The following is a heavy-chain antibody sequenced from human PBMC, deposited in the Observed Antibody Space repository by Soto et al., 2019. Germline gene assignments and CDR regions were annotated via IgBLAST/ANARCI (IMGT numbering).Heavy chain of an antibody. CDR2: INAGNGNT. Sequence: ASVKVSCKASGYTFTSYAMHWVRQAPGQRLEWMGWINAGNGNTKYSQKFQGRVTITRDTSASTAYMELSSLRSEDTAVYYCAADPRYYYDSSGYYANPGVYYYYGMDVWGQGTTVTVSS. D-gene: IGHD3-22*01. V-gene: IGHV1-3*01. J-gene: IGHJ6*02. CDR1: GYTFTSYA. CDR3: AADPRYYYDSSGYYANPGVYYYYGMDV.